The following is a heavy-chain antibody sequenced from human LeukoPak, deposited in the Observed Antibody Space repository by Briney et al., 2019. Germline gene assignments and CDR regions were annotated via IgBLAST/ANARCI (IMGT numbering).Heavy chain of an antibody. D-gene: IGHD3-10*01. Sequence: SETLSLTCTVSGGSISSSSYYWGWIRQPPGKGLEWIGSIYYSGSTYYNPSLNSRVTISVDTSKNQFSLKLNSVTAADTAVYYCARHEIRIYYGSGTLNWFDPWGQGTLVTVSS. J-gene: IGHJ5*02. CDR3: ARHEIRIYYGSGTLNWFDP. CDR1: GGSISSSSYY. V-gene: IGHV4-39*01. CDR2: IYYSGST.